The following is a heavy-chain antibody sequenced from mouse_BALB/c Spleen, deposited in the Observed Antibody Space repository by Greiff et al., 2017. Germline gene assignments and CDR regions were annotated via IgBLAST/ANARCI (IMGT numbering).Heavy chain of an antibody. J-gene: IGHJ4*01. V-gene: IGHV5-17*02. Sequence: EVMLVESGGGLVQPGGSRKLSCAASGFTFSSFGMHWVRQAPEKGLEWVAYISSGSSTIYYADTVKGRFTISRDNPKNTLFLQMTSLRSEDTAMYYCERGLYGSSYGAMDYWGQGTSVTVSS. CDR3: ERGLYGSSYGAMDY. CDR2: ISSGSSTI. D-gene: IGHD1-1*01. CDR1: GFTFSSFG.